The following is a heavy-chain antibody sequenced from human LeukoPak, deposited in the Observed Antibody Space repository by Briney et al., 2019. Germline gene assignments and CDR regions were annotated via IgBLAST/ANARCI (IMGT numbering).Heavy chain of an antibody. J-gene: IGHJ5*02. D-gene: IGHD3-16*02. CDR3: ATANDMITFGGVIVNVDWFDP. Sequence: GASVKVSCKVSGYTLTELSMHWVRQAPGKGLEWMGGFDPEYGETIYAQKFQGRVTLTEDTSTDTAYMDLRSLTSEDPAVYYCATANDMITFGGVIVNVDWFDPWGQGTLVTVSS. CDR1: GYTLTELS. CDR2: FDPEYGET. V-gene: IGHV1-24*01.